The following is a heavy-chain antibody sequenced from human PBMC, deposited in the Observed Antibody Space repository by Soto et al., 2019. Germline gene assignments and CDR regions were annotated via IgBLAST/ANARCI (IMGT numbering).Heavy chain of an antibody. D-gene: IGHD2-21*02. CDR2: IFSSGST. CDR1: GGSITDYS. V-gene: IGHV4-4*07. CDR3: ARDQGVVVTADNWFDP. J-gene: IGHJ5*02. Sequence: SETLSLTCTVSGGSITDYSWVWIRQPAGKGLEWIGRIFSSGSTNYNPSLKGRITMSLDTSKNQFSPKLNSATATDTAVYFCARDQGVVVTADNWFDPWGQGILVTVSS.